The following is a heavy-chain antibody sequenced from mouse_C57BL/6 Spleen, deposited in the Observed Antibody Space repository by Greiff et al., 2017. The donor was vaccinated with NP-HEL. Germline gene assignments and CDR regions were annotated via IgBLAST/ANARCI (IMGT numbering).Heavy chain of an antibody. CDR3: TRRGIYYYGSSYDYAMDY. CDR1: GYTFTDYE. D-gene: IGHD1-1*01. Sequence: QVQLQQSGAELVRPGASVTLSCKASGYTFTDYEMHWVKQTPVHGLEWIGAIDPETGGTAYNQKFKGKAILTADKSSSTAYMELRSLTSEDSAVYYCTRRGIYYYGSSYDYAMDYWGQGTSVTVSS. V-gene: IGHV1-15*01. CDR2: IDPETGGT. J-gene: IGHJ4*01.